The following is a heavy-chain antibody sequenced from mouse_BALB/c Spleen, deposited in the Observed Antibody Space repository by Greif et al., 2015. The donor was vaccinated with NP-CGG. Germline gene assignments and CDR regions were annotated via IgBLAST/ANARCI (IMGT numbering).Heavy chain of an antibody. D-gene: IGHD2-3*01. J-gene: IGHJ2*01. Sequence: VQLQQSGAELAKPGASVKMSCKASGYTFTSYWMHWVKQRPGQGLEWIGYINPSTGYTEYSQKFKDKATLTADKSSSTAYMQLSSLTSEDSAVYYCARSDGYFDYWGQGTTLTVSS. V-gene: IGHV1-7*01. CDR2: INPSTGYT. CDR3: ARSDGYFDY. CDR1: GYTFTSYW.